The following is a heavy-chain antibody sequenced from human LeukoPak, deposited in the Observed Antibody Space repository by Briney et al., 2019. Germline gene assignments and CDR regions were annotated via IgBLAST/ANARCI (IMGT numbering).Heavy chain of an antibody. D-gene: IGHD3-10*01. CDR3: ARDRMVRGVILYGMDV. CDR2: IIPIFGTA. J-gene: IGHJ6*04. CDR1: GGTFSSYA. V-gene: IGHV1-69*01. Sequence: GASVKVSCKASGGTFSSYAISWVRQAPGQGLEWMGGIIPIFGTANYAQKFQGRVTITADESTSTAYMELSSRRFEDTAVYYCARDRMVRGVILYGMDVWGKGSTVTVSS.